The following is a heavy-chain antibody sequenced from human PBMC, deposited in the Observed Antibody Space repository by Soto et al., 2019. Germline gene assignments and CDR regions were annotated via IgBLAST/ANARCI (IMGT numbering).Heavy chain of an antibody. CDR2: INAGNGNT. CDR3: ARDTHSYYDFWSGYYGGGYYYYGMDV. CDR1: GYTFTSYA. Sequence: ASVKVSGNASGYTFTSYAMHWVRQAPGQRLERMGWINAGNGNTKYSQKFQGRVTIPRDTSARTAYRELSSLRSEDTAVYYCARDTHSYYDFWSGYYGGGYYYYGMDVWGQGTTVTVAS. D-gene: IGHD3-3*01. V-gene: IGHV1-3*01. J-gene: IGHJ6*02.